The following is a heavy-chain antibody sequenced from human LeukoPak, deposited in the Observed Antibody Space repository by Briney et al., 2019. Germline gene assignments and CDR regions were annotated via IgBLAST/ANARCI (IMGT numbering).Heavy chain of an antibody. J-gene: IGHJ4*02. CDR3: ARDLYWTYYYDSSGYSSWGY. Sequence: GGSLRLSCAASGFTFSSYWMNWVRQAPGKGLEWVANIKQDGSEKYYVDSVKGRFTISRDNAKNSLYLQMNSLRAEDTAVYYCARDLYWTYYYDSSGYSSWGYWGQETLVTVSS. D-gene: IGHD3-22*01. CDR2: IKQDGSEK. CDR1: GFTFSSYW. V-gene: IGHV3-7*01.